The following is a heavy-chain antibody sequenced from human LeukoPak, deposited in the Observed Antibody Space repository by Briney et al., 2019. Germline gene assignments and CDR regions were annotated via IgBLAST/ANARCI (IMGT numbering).Heavy chain of an antibody. CDR2: IYPGDSDT. V-gene: IGHV5-51*01. J-gene: IGHJ3*02. CDR1: GYTFSSYW. CDR3: ARPRPPKQDDDVDI. Sequence: GESLKISCKGSGYTFSSYWIAWVRQMPGKGLEWMGIIYPGDSDTRYSPSFQGQVTISADKSISTACLQWSSLKASDTAMYYCARPRPPKQDDDVDIWGQGTMVTVSP.